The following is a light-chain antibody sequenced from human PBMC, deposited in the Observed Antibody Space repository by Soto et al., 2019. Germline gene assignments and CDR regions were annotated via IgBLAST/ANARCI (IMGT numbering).Light chain of an antibody. V-gene: IGKV3-15*01. CDR3: QQYNNWPRWT. Sequence: EIVMTQSPATLSVSPGERATISCRASQSVSSNLAWYQQKPGQAPRLLIFGASTRATGIPDRFSGSGSGTEFTLTISSLQSEDFVVYYCQQYNNWPRWTFGQGTKVDIK. CDR2: GAS. J-gene: IGKJ1*01. CDR1: QSVSSN.